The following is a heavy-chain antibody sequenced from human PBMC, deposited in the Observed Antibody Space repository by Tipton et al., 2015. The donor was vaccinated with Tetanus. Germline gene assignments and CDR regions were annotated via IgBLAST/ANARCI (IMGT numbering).Heavy chain of an antibody. Sequence: GSLRLSCAASGFTFSKHTMNWVRQAPGKGLEWVSSISSSTTYIYYADSVKGRFTITRDNAKNSLCLQMNSLRVEDTAVYYCARDASRYTYGSNYFDYWGQGTLVTVSS. CDR2: ISSSTTYI. J-gene: IGHJ4*02. D-gene: IGHD5-18*01. V-gene: IGHV3-21*01. CDR1: GFTFSKHT. CDR3: ARDASRYTYGSNYFDY.